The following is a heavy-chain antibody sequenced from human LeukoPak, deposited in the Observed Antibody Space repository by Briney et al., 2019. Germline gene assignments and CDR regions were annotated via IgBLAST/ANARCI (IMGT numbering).Heavy chain of an antibody. D-gene: IGHD2-21*01. CDR3: AKETRGDIDY. CDR2: ISYDGSNK. V-gene: IGHV3-30-3*01. Sequence: GGSLRLSCAASGFTFSSYAMHWVRQAPGKGLEWVAVISYDGSNKYYADSVKGRFTISRDNSKNTLYLQMNSLRAEDTAVYYCAKETRGDIDYWGQGTLVTVSS. CDR1: GFTFSSYA. J-gene: IGHJ4*02.